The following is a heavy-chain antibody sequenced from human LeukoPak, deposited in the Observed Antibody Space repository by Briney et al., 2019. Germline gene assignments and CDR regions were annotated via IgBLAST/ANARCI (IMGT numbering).Heavy chain of an antibody. CDR2: INPNSGGT. V-gene: IGHV1-2*02. CDR3: ARTASITIFGVPFPGY. J-gene: IGHJ4*02. CDR1: GYTFTGYY. Sequence: ASVKVSCKASGYTFTGYYMHWVRQVPGQGLEWMGWINPNSGGTNYAQKFQGRVTMTRDTSISTAYMELSRLRSDDAAVYYCARTASITIFGVPFPGYWGQGTLVTVSS. D-gene: IGHD3-3*01.